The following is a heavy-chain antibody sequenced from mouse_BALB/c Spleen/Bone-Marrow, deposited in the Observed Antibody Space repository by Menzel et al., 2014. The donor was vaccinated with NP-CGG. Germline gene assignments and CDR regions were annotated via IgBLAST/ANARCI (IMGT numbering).Heavy chain of an antibody. CDR1: GYTFTSYW. CDR2: INPSNGRT. J-gene: IGHJ2*01. CDR3: ARKGADYEDY. Sequence: GADLVKPGASVKLSCKASGYTFTSYWMHWVKQRPGQGLEWIGEINPSNGRTNYNEKFKTKATLTVDKSSNTAYMQLSRLTSEDSAVYYCARKGADYEDYWGQGTTLTVSS. D-gene: IGHD2-4*01. V-gene: IGHV1S81*02.